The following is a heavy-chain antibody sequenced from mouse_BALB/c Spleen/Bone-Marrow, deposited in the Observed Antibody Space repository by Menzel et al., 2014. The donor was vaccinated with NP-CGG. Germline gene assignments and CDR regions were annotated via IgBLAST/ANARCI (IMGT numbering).Heavy chain of an antibody. Sequence: EVQLQESGPELVKPGASVKMSCKASGYTFXCYIMHWVKQKPGQGLEWIGYINPYNDGTKYNEKFKGKATLTSDKSSSTAYMELSSLTSEDSAVYYCARRWLPYAMDYWGQGTSVTVSS. CDR3: ARRWLPYAMDY. V-gene: IGHV1-14*01. CDR1: GYTFXCYI. D-gene: IGHD2-3*01. J-gene: IGHJ4*01. CDR2: INPYNDGT.